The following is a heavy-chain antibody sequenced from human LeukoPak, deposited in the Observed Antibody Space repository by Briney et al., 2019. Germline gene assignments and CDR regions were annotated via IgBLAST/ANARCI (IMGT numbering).Heavy chain of an antibody. CDR1: GDSISTSYSY. CDR3: ARQTGVGLFILP. J-gene: IGHJ4*02. D-gene: IGHD3-3*01. V-gene: IGHV4-39*01. CDR2: IYYTGNT. Sequence: SETLSLTCTVSGDSISTSYSYWGWLRRPPGRGLEWVGSIYYTGNTYSNSSLKSRVSMFGDTSKNQFSLILTSVTAADTAVYYCARQTGVGLFILPGGQGTLVTVSS.